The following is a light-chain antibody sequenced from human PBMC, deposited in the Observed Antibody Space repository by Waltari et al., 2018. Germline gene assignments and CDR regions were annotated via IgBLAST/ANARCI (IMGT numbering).Light chain of an antibody. CDR2: EGN. Sequence: QSALTQPASVSGSPGQSITISCTETSSDVGSYNLVSWYQHHPDKAPNLIIYEGNKRPSGVSNRFAGSKSGNTASLTISGLQAEDEADYYCCSFAAGSILVFGGGTKLTVL. CDR1: SSDVGSYNL. CDR3: CSFAAGSILV. J-gene: IGLJ3*02. V-gene: IGLV2-23*01.